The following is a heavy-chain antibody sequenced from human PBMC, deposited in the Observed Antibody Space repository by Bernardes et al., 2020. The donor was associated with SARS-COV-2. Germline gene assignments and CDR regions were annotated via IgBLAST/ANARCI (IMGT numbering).Heavy chain of an antibody. J-gene: IGHJ4*02. Sequence: GGSLRLSCSAAGFSFSSYAMSWVRQAPGKGLEWVSSISGTGETIYFADSVKGRFTISRDNSKNTVYLQMNSLRAEDTAVYYCAKGPGNRGGYPRDWGQGTLVTVSS. CDR3: AKGPGNRGGYPRD. V-gene: IGHV3-23*01. CDR1: GFSFSSYA. D-gene: IGHD3-22*01. CDR2: ISGTGETI.